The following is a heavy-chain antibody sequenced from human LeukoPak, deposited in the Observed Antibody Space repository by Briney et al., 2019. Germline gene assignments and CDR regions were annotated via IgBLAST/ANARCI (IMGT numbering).Heavy chain of an antibody. CDR2: IYYSGST. CDR3: ARGPYRNSFDY. D-gene: IGHD4-11*01. V-gene: IGHV4-61*01. Sequence: SETLSLTCTVSGGSVSSGSYYWSWIRQPPGKGLEWIGYIYYSGSTYYNPSLKSRVTMSVDTSKNQFSLKLSSVTAADTAVYYCARGPYRNSFDYWGQGTLVTVSS. J-gene: IGHJ4*02. CDR1: GGSVSSGSYY.